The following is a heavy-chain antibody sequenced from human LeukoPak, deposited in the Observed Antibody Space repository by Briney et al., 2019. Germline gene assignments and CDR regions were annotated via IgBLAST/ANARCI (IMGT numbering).Heavy chain of an antibody. Sequence: PGGSLRLSCAASRFTFSSYWMHWVRQAPGKGLVWVSRINSDGSSTSYADSVKGRFTISRDNAKNTLYLQMNSLRAEDTAVYYCASYDDSNWNYGFDPWGQGTLVTVSS. CDR2: INSDGSST. CDR3: ASYDDSNWNYGFDP. CDR1: RFTFSSYW. V-gene: IGHV3-74*01. D-gene: IGHD1-7*01. J-gene: IGHJ5*02.